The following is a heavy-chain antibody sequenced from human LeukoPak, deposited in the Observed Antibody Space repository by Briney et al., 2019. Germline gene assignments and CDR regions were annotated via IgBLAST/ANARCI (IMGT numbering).Heavy chain of an antibody. Sequence: GSLRLSCAASGFTFNNYAMTWVRQAPGKGLEWVTTITGSGASTYSADSVRGRFTISRDNSKNTLFLQMNSLRADDTAVYYCARNQDSSWYYYYMDVWGIGTMVTVSS. J-gene: IGHJ6*03. CDR2: ITGSGAST. D-gene: IGHD6-13*01. CDR3: ARNQDSSWYYYYMDV. CDR1: GFTFNNYA. V-gene: IGHV3-23*01.